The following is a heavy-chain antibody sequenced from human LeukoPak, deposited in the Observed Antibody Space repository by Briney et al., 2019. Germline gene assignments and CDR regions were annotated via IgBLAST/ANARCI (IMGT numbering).Heavy chain of an antibody. D-gene: IGHD3-22*01. J-gene: IGHJ4*02. V-gene: IGHV3-30*03. CDR1: GFTFSSYA. CDR2: ISYDGSNK. Sequence: GGSLRLSCAASGFTFSSYAMHWVRQAPGKGLEWVAVISYDGSNKYYAESLKGRFTISRDNSKNTLYLQMNSLRAEDTAVYYCARDIVADHYDSRNLDYWGQGTLVTVSS. CDR3: ARDIVADHYDSRNLDY.